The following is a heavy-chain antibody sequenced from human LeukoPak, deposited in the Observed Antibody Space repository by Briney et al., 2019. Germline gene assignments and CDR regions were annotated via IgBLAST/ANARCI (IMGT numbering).Heavy chain of an antibody. CDR2: ISYDGSNK. CDR1: GFTFSSYA. J-gene: IGHJ4*02. Sequence: GRSLRLSCAASGFTFSSYAMHWVRQAPGKGLGWVAVISYDGSNKYYADSVKGRFTISRDNSKNTLYLQMNSLRAEDTAVYYCARVDSSSYDYWGQGTLVTVSS. V-gene: IGHV3-30*04. D-gene: IGHD6-13*01. CDR3: ARVDSSSYDY.